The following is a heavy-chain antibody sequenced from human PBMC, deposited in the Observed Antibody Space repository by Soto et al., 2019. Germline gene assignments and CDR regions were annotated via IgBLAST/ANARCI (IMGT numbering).Heavy chain of an antibody. D-gene: IGHD1-26*01. CDR2: IDPSDSHT. Sequence: EVQLVQSGAEVKKPGESLRISCKGSGYSFTSYWITWVRQMPGKGLEWLGRIDPSDSHTNYSPSAQGHVTISADKSISTAYLQWSSLKASDTAIYYCARHGVGASTSYDFFAMDVWGQGTTVTVSS. J-gene: IGHJ6*02. V-gene: IGHV5-10-1*03. CDR1: GYSFTSYW. CDR3: ARHGVGASTSYDFFAMDV.